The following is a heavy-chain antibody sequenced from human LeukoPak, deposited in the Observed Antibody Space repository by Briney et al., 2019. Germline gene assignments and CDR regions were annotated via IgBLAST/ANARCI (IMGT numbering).Heavy chain of an antibody. CDR2: ISSSSSYI. V-gene: IGHV3-21*01. CDR1: GFTFSGYS. D-gene: IGHD2-15*01. CDR3: ARDYCSGGSCYRNDAFDI. J-gene: IGHJ3*02. Sequence: GGSLRLSCAASGFTFSGYSMNWVRQAPGKRLEWVSSISSSSSYIYYADSVKGRFTISRDNAKNSLYLQMNSLRAEDTAVYYCARDYCSGGSCYRNDAFDIWGQGTMVTVSS.